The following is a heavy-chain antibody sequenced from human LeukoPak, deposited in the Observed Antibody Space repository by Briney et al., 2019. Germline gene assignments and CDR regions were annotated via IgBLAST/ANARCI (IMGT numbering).Heavy chain of an antibody. J-gene: IGHJ4*02. Sequence: GGSLRLSCAASGFTFSRSAMSWVRQAPGKGLEWVSTISGSGSAGSTYYADSVKGRFTISRDNSKNTLYLQMNSLRAEDTAVYYCARRAGAYSHPYDYWGQGTLVTVSS. CDR2: ISGSGSAGST. V-gene: IGHV3-23*01. CDR3: ARRAGAYSHPYDY. D-gene: IGHD4/OR15-4a*01. CDR1: GFTFSRSA.